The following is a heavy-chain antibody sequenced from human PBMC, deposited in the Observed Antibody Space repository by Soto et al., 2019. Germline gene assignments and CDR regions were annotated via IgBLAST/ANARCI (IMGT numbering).Heavy chain of an antibody. CDR1: GGSVSSATYY. D-gene: IGHD3-16*01. CDR2: VYYYGTP. Sequence: SETLSLTCTVSGGSVSSATYYYNWIRQPPGKGLEWIGSVYYYGTPNYNPSLKTRVTISMDTSYNRLSLKLRSVTAADTAVYYCARDLYLRTGPWGMDVWGQGIKGNVSS. V-gene: IGHV4-61*01. CDR3: ARDLYLRTGPWGMDV. J-gene: IGHJ6*02.